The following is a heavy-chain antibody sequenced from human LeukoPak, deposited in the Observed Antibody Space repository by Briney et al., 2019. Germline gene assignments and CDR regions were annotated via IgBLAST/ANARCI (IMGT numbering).Heavy chain of an antibody. D-gene: IGHD2-8*02. CDR1: GFAFSNYA. CDR3: AKFYWPTR. Sequence: PGGSLRLSCAASGFAFSNYAMSWVRQAPGKGLEWVSSLSGGGDSRYYADSVMGRFTISRDNSKNTLYLQMNSLRAEDTAVYYCAKFYWPTRWGQGTLVTVSS. V-gene: IGHV3-23*01. CDR2: LSGGGDSR. J-gene: IGHJ4*02.